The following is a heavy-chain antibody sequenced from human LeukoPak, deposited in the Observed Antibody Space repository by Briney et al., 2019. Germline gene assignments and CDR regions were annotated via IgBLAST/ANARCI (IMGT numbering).Heavy chain of an antibody. J-gene: IGHJ3*01. CDR3: ARTNERERGGESFHF. CDR1: GYSISSTSW. Sequence: SDTLSLTCAVPGYSISSTSWWGWIRPPPGKGLEWIGYIYYSGSTYYNPSLKSRVTMSVDTSKNQFSLKLSSVTAVDTAVYYCARTNERERGGESFHFWGQGTMVTVSS. D-gene: IGHD1-1*01. CDR2: IYYSGST. V-gene: IGHV4-28*01.